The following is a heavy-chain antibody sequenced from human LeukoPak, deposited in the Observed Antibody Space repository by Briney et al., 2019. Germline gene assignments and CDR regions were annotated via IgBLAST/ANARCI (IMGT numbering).Heavy chain of an antibody. D-gene: IGHD2-21*02. CDR3: ARVLTHVPYFDS. CDR1: GLTFSSYE. Sequence: GGSLRLSCAVSGLTFSSYEMNWVRQAPGKGLEWVSYINSGASTIYYADSVKGRFTISRDNAKNSLYLQMNSLRAEDTAVYYCARVLTHVPYFDSWGQGTLVTVSS. CDR2: INSGASTI. V-gene: IGHV3-48*03. J-gene: IGHJ4*02.